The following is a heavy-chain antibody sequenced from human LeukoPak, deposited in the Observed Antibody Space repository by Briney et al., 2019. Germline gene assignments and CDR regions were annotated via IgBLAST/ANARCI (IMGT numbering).Heavy chain of an antibody. CDR2: ISGSGGRT. CDR1: GFTFSSYT. D-gene: IGHD3-10*01. V-gene: IGHV3-23*01. CDR3: APGGPGYYFDY. J-gene: IGHJ4*02. Sequence: GGSLRLSCAASGFTFSSYTMSWVRQAPAEGLEWVSAISGSGGRTYYADSVKGRFTISRDNSKNTLYLQMNSLRAEDTAVYYCAPGGPGYYFDYWGQGTLVTVSS.